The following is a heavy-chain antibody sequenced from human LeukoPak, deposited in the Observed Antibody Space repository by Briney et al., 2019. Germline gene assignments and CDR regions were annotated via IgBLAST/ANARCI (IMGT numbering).Heavy chain of an antibody. J-gene: IGHJ4*02. CDR2: ISWNSGSI. CDR1: GFTFDDYA. Sequence: GRSLRLSCAASGFTFDDYAMHWVRQAPGKGLEWVSGISWNSGSIGYADSVKGRFTISRDNAKNSLYLQMNSLRAEDTALYYCAKDKGGSYLGSYYFDYWGQGTLVTVSS. D-gene: IGHD1-26*01. V-gene: IGHV3-9*01. CDR3: AKDKGGSYLGSYYFDY.